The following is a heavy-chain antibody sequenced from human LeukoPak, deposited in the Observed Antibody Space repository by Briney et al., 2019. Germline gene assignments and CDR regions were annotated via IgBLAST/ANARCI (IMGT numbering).Heavy chain of an antibody. CDR2: ISYDGSNK. D-gene: IGHD3-22*01. CDR3: AKLGSLDYYDSSGYYSPLPYFDY. V-gene: IGHV3-30*18. J-gene: IGHJ4*02. Sequence: GGSLRLSCAASGFTFSSYGMHWVRQAPGKGLEGVAVISYDGSNKYYADSVKGRFTISRANSKNTLYLQMNSLRAEDTAVYYCAKLGSLDYYDSSGYYSPLPYFDYWGQGTLVTVSS. CDR1: GFTFSSYG.